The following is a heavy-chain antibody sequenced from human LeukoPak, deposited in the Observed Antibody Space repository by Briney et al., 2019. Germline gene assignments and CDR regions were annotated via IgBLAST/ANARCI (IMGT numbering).Heavy chain of an antibody. Sequence: PGGSLRLSCAASGFTFTSYVMSWVRQAPGKGLDWVSSISGSGGSTYYADSVKGRFTIFRDNSKNTLYLQMNTLTADDTAMYYCAKAYSSGWTYFDYWGQGALVTVSS. CDR2: ISGSGGST. CDR3: AKAYSSGWTYFDY. D-gene: IGHD6-25*01. V-gene: IGHV3-23*01. CDR1: GFTFTSYV. J-gene: IGHJ4*02.